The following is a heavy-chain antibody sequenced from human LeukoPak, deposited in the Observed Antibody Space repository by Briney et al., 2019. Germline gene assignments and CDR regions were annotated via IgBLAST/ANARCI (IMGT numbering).Heavy chain of an antibody. CDR3: ARGRGYCTGVSCDTDY. V-gene: IGHV3-48*04. D-gene: IGHD2-8*02. J-gene: IGHJ4*02. Sequence: GGSLRLSCAASGFTFSSYSMNWVRQAPGKGLEWVSNIISRGDTTHYAASVKGRFTISRDNAKNSVFLHLNSLRGDDTAVYYCARGRGYCTGVSCDTDYWGQGTLVTVSS. CDR1: GFTFSSYS. CDR2: IISRGDTT.